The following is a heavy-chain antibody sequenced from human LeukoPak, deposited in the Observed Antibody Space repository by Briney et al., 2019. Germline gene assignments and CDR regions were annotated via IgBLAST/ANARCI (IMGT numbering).Heavy chain of an antibody. V-gene: IGHV1-2*02. J-gene: IGHJ6*02. Sequence: GASVKVSCKASGYTFTGYYMHWVRQAPGQGLEWMGWINPNSGGTNYAQKFQGRVTMTRNTSISTAYMELSSLRSEDTAVYYCARVYQLLYGGYYYYYGMDVWGQGATVTVSS. CDR2: INPNSGGT. D-gene: IGHD2-2*02. CDR1: GYTFTGYY. CDR3: ARVYQLLYGGYYYYYGMDV.